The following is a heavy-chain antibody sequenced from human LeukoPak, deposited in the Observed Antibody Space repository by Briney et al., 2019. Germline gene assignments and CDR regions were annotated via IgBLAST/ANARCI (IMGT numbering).Heavy chain of an antibody. J-gene: IGHJ4*02. V-gene: IGHV3-7*01. D-gene: IGHD3-9*01. Sequence: GGSLSLSCAASQFTFSNYWMSWVRQPPGKGLERVAHTSQDGTSIYYVASVKCRFNISRDNAKNSLYLQMDSLRVEDTAVYYCATTVTGYPDDYFDNWGQGTLVTVSS. CDR1: QFTFSNYW. CDR3: ATTVTGYPDDYFDN. CDR2: TSQDGTSI.